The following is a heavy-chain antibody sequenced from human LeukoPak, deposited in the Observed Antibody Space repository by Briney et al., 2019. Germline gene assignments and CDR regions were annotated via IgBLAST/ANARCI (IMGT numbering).Heavy chain of an antibody. J-gene: IGHJ6*02. V-gene: IGHV1-8*01. CDR1: GYTFSSYD. CDR3: ARVAQNTDILTGYRLSYFYYDMDV. D-gene: IGHD3-9*01. Sequence: ASVKVSCKASGYTFSSYDINWVRQATGQGLEWMGWMNPNSGNTGYAQKFQGRVTMTRNTSISTAYMELSSLRSEDTAVYYCARVAQNTDILTGYRLSYFYYDMDVWGQGTTVTVSS. CDR2: MNPNSGNT.